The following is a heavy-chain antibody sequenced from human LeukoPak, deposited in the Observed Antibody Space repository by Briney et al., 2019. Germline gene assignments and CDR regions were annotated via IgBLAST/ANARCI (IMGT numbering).Heavy chain of an antibody. CDR1: GFSVSSTY. Sequence: GGSLRLSCSASGFSVSSTYMSWVRQAPGKGLEWVSLIYTSGSTFYADSVMGRFTISRDNSKNTLFLQMNSLRAEDSAVYYCTRDRAGTQSWVEFDLWGQGTLVTVSS. J-gene: IGHJ5*02. V-gene: IGHV3-66*03. D-gene: IGHD3-10*01. CDR3: TRDRAGTQSWVEFDL. CDR2: IYTSGST.